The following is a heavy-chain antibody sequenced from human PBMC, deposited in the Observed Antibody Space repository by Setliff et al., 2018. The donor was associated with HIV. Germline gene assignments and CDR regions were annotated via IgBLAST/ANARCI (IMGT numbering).Heavy chain of an antibody. Sequence: PGGSLRLSCAASEFTFRTHAMSWVRQAPGKGLEWVSGISGSGGSTYYADSVKGRFTISRDNSKNTLFPRMNSLRADDTAVYYCATARPRHLVSTNPPYYFDYWGQGTLVTVSS. CDR1: EFTFRTHA. J-gene: IGHJ4*02. CDR2: ISGSGGST. CDR3: ATARPRHLVSTNPPYYFDY. D-gene: IGHD2-8*02. V-gene: IGHV3-23*01.